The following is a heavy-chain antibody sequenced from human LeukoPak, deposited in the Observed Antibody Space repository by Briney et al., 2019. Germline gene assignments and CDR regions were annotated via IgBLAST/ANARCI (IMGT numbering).Heavy chain of an antibody. CDR1: GYTFIGYY. Sequence: ASVKVSCKASGYTFIGYYMNWVRPAPGQGLEWMGWINPNRGDTNYAQKFQGRVTMTRDTSISTAYMELSRLISDDTAVYYCGREVSYCSGGRCYGGMDVWGQGTTVTVSS. D-gene: IGHD2-15*01. CDR3: GREVSYCSGGRCYGGMDV. J-gene: IGHJ6*02. CDR2: INPNRGDT. V-gene: IGHV1-2*02.